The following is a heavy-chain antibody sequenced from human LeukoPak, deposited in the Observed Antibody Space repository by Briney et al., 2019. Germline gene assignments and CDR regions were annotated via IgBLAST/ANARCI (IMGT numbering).Heavy chain of an antibody. D-gene: IGHD1-14*01. CDR2: IKEDGSGQ. V-gene: IGHV3-7*01. J-gene: IGHJ3*02. CDR3: ARIGNPFGFDI. CDR1: GFTFNNFW. Sequence: GGSLRLSCAASGFTFNNFWMAWVRQAPGKGLEWVANIKEDGSGQYYVDSVKGRFTISRDNARKSLFLQMSSLRAEDTAVYYCARIGNPFGFDIWGQGTMVTVSS.